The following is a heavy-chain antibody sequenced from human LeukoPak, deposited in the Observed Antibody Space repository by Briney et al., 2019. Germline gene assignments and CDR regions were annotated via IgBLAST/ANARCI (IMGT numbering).Heavy chain of an antibody. Sequence: PGGSLRLSCAASGFTFSSYWMHWVRQAPGKGLVWVSRINSDGSSTSYADSVKGRFTISRDNPKNTLYLQMISLRAEDMAVYYCATDGAGGSLDYWGQGTLVTVTS. J-gene: IGHJ4*02. V-gene: IGHV3-74*01. CDR1: GFTFSSYW. D-gene: IGHD1-26*01. CDR3: ATDGAGGSLDY. CDR2: INSDGSST.